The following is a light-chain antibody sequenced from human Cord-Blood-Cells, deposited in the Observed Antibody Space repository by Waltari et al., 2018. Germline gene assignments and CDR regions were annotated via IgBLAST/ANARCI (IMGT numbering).Light chain of an antibody. CDR2: DAS. V-gene: IGKV3-11*01. Sequence: EIVLTQSPATLSLPPGERATLSCRASQSVSSYLAWYQQKPGQAPRLLIYDASNRATGIPARFRGSGSVTDFTLTISSLEPEDFAVYYCQQRSNWPYSFGQGTKLEIK. CDR1: QSVSSY. J-gene: IGKJ2*03. CDR3: QQRSNWPYS.